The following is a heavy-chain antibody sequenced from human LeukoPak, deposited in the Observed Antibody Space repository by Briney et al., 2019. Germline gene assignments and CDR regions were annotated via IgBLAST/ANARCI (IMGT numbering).Heavy chain of an antibody. CDR1: GFSLPTSGVG. V-gene: IGHV2-5*02. Sequence: SGPTLVKLPRTLTLTCSCSGFSLPTSGVGVGWIRQPPGKALEWLTLIYWDDDVRSSSSLKNRLTITKDTSKNQVVLTMTNMDPGDTGTYYCAHRVRLEWIGADAFDFWGQGTMVTVSS. J-gene: IGHJ3*01. D-gene: IGHD3-3*01. CDR2: IYWDDDV. CDR3: AHRVRLEWIGADAFDF.